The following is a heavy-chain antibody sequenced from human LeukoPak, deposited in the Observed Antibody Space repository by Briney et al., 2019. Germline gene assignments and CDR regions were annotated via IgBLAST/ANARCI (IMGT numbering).Heavy chain of an antibody. CDR3: AREGRGYSYGQVESWFDP. V-gene: IGHV1-69*05. CDR2: IIPIFGTA. D-gene: IGHD5-18*01. Sequence: ASVKVSCKASGGTFSSYAISWVRQAPGQGLEWMGRIIPIFGTANYAQKFQGRVTITTDESTSTAYMELSSLRSEDTAVYYCAREGRGYSYGQVESWFDPWGQGTLVTASS. J-gene: IGHJ5*02. CDR1: GGTFSSYA.